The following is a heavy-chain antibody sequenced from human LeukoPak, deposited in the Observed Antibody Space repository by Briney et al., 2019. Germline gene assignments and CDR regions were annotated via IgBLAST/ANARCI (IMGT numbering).Heavy chain of an antibody. Sequence: HPGRSLRLSCAASGFTFSSYGMHWVRQAPGKGLEWVAVIWYDGSNKYYADSVKGRFTISRDNSKNTLYLQMNSLRAEDTAVYYCARDQRRGTAMVHNGMDVWGQGTTVTVSS. D-gene: IGHD5-18*01. J-gene: IGHJ6*02. CDR2: IWYDGSNK. CDR1: GFTFSSYG. CDR3: ARDQRRGTAMVHNGMDV. V-gene: IGHV3-33*01.